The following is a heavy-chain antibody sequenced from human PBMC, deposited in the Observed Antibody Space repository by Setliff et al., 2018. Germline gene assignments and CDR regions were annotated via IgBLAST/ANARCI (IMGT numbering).Heavy chain of an antibody. V-gene: IGHV4-59*02. CDR3: ARGSTGIYDP. D-gene: IGHD1-1*01. CDR2: VHDNGET. CDR1: GVSVASHY. J-gene: IGHJ5*02. Sequence: SETLSLTCTVSGVSVASHYWSWIRQAPGTGLEWIAYVHDNGETNQNPSLKSRVTISVDTSKNQFSLKMTSVTAADTAIYYCARGSTGIYDPWGQGILVTVS.